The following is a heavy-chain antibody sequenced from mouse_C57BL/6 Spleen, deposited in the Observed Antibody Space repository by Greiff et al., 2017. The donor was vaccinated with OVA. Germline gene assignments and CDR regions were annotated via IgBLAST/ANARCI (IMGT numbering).Heavy chain of an antibody. V-gene: IGHV1-80*01. CDR2: IYPGDGDT. CDR3: AREEGSPSYFDY. CDR1: GYAFSSYW. Sequence: QVQLQQSGAELVKPGASVKISCKASGYAFSSYWMNWVKQRPGKGLEWIGQIYPGDGDTNYNGKFKGKATLTADKSSSTAYMQLSSLTSEDSAVYFCAREEGSPSYFDYWGQGTTLTVSS. J-gene: IGHJ2*01.